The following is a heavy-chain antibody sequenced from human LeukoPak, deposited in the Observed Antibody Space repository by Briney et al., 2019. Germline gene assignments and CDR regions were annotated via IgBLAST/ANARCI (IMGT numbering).Heavy chain of an antibody. D-gene: IGHD6-6*01. J-gene: IGHJ4*02. CDR2: ISWNSGSI. CDR1: GFTSDDYA. Sequence: GGSLRLSCAASGFTSDDYAMHWVRQAPGKGLEWVSGISWNSGSIGYADSVKGRFTISRDNAKNSLYLQMNSLRAEDMALYYCAKVAARGPGLGSYFDYWGQGTLVTVSS. CDR3: AKVAARGPGLGSYFDY. V-gene: IGHV3-9*02.